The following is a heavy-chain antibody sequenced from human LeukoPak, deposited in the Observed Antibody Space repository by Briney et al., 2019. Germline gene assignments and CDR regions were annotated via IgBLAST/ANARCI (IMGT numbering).Heavy chain of an antibody. CDR3: ARVNWVRYIDY. Sequence: SETLSLTCTVSGASIRSTNYYWGWIRQPPGKGLEWIGSIYYSGSTDYSPSLKSRVTISVDTSKNQFSLKLSSVTAADTAVYYCARVNWVRYIDYWGQGTLVTVSS. CDR1: GASIRSTNYY. J-gene: IGHJ4*02. D-gene: IGHD7-27*01. V-gene: IGHV4-39*07. CDR2: IYYSGST.